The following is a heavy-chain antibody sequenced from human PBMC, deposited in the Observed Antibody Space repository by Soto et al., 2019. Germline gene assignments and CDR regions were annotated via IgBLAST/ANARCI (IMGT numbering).Heavy chain of an antibody. J-gene: IGHJ6*02. D-gene: IGHD4-17*01. CDR2: ISYDGSNK. CDR1: GFTFSSYG. Sequence: GGSLRLSCAASGFTFSSYGMHWVRQAPGKGLEWVAIISYDGSNKYYADSVKGRFTNSRDNSKNTLYLQMNSLRAEDTAVYYCAKDHPYGDYGVDGMDVWGQGTTVTVSS. CDR3: AKDHPYGDYGVDGMDV. V-gene: IGHV3-30*18.